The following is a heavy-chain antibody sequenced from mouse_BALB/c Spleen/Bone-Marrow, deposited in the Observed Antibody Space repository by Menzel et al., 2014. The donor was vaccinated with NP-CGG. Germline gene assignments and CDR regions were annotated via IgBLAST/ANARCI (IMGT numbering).Heavy chain of an antibody. CDR1: GFDFXRYW. V-gene: IGHV4-1*02. CDR3: ARLGYYGGFAY. CDR2: INPESNTI. J-gene: IGHJ3*01. D-gene: IGHD2-3*01. Sequence: DVKLVESGGGLVQPGGSLKLSCAASGFDFXRYWMSWVRQAPGKGLEWIGEINPESNTINYSPSLKDKFIISRDNAKNTLYLQMNKVRSEDTALYYCARLGYYGGFAYWGQGTLVTVSA.